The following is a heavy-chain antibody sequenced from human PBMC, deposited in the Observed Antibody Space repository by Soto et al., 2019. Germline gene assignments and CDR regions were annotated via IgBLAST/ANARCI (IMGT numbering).Heavy chain of an antibody. J-gene: IGHJ5*02. D-gene: IGHD2-2*01. Sequence: QVQLQESGPGLVKPSQTLSLTCTVSGGSISSGGYYWSWIRQHPGKGLEWIGYIYYSGSTYYNPSLKSRVTISVDTSKNQFSLKLSSVTAADTAVYYCARASNSYSYCSSTSCLYGWNWFDPWGQGTLVTVSS. CDR3: ARASNSYSYCSSTSCLYGWNWFDP. V-gene: IGHV4-31*03. CDR2: IYYSGST. CDR1: GGSISSGGYY.